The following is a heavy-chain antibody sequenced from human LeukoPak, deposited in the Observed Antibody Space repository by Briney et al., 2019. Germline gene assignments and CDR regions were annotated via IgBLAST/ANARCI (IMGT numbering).Heavy chain of an antibody. CDR2: ISSSSSYI. D-gene: IGHD6-19*01. V-gene: IGHV3-21*04. CDR3: AKDKGYSSGWYFNWFDP. Sequence: GGSLRLSCAASGFTFSSYSMNWVRQAPGKGLEWVSSISSSSSYIYYADSVKGRFTISRDNAKNSLYLQMNSLRAEDTAVYYCAKDKGYSSGWYFNWFDPWGQGTLVTVSS. CDR1: GFTFSSYS. J-gene: IGHJ5*02.